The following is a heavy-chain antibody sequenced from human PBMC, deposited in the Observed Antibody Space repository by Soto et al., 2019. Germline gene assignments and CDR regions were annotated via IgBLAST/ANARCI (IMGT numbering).Heavy chain of an antibody. V-gene: IGHV1-24*01. J-gene: IGHJ4*02. CDR2: FDPEDGET. Sequence: ASVKVSCKVSGYTLTELSMHWVRQAPGKGLEWMGGFDPEDGETIYAQKFQGRVTMTEDTSTDTAYMELGSLRSEDTAVYYCATGPPYCSGGSCYPFDYWGQGTLVTVSS. D-gene: IGHD2-15*01. CDR1: GYTLTELS. CDR3: ATGPPYCSGGSCYPFDY.